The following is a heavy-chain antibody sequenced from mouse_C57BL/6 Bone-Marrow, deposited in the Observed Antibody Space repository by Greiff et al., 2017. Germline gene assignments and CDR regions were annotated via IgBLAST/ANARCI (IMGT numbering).Heavy chain of an antibody. D-gene: IGHD2-3*01. Sequence: EVQLQQSGPELVKPGASVKIPCQASGYTFTDYNMDWVKQSHGKSLEWIGDINPNNGGTIYNQKFKGKATLTVDKSSSTAYMALRSLPSEDTAVLFCEREVYDGYYGWFADWGQGTLVTVSA. V-gene: IGHV1-18*01. CDR1: GYTFTDYN. J-gene: IGHJ3*01. CDR2: INPNNGGT. CDR3: EREVYDGYYGWFAD.